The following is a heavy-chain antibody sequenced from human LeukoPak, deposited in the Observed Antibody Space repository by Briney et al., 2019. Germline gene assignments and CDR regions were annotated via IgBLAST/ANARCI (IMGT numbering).Heavy chain of an antibody. CDR3: ARGGDTSIWYYYFDY. Sequence: GGSLRLSCAASKFTFSTYAIHWVRQAPGKGLEWVAVISYDGSNKYYADSVKGRFTISRDNSKNTLYLQMNSLTAEDTAVYYCARGGDTSIWYYYFDYWGQGTLVTVSS. V-gene: IGHV3-30-3*01. J-gene: IGHJ4*02. D-gene: IGHD6-13*01. CDR2: ISYDGSNK. CDR1: KFTFSTYA.